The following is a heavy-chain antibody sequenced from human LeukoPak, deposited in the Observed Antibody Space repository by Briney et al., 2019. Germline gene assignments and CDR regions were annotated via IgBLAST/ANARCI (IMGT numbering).Heavy chain of an antibody. CDR1: GFTFSSYS. J-gene: IGHJ6*02. V-gene: IGHV3-21*01. Sequence: GGSLRLSCAASGFTFSSYSMNWVRQAPGQGLEWVSSISTGSSYIYYADSVKGRFTISRDNAKNSLYLQMNSLRAEDTAVYYCAGGYTYGSSDVWGQGTTVTVSS. CDR3: AGGYTYGSSDV. D-gene: IGHD5-18*01. CDR2: ISTGSSYI.